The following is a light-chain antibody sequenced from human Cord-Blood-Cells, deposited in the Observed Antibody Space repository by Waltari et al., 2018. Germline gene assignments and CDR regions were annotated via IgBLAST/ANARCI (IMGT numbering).Light chain of an antibody. CDR3: QSYDSSLSGVV. CDR2: GNS. CDR1: SSNIGAGYD. Sequence: QSVLTQPPSVSGAPGQRVTISCTGSSSNIGAGYDVHWYQQLPGTAPKLLIYGNSNRPPVAPDRFSGSKSGTSASLAITGLQAEDEADYYCQSYDSSLSGVVFGGGTKLTVL. J-gene: IGLJ2*01. V-gene: IGLV1-40*01.